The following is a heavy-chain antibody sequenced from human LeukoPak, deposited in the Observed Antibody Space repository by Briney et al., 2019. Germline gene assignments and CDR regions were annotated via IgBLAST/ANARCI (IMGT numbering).Heavy chain of an antibody. CDR1: GYTFTSYY. D-gene: IGHD2-15*01. Sequence: GATVKVSCKASGYTFTSYYMHWVRQAPGQGLEWMGIINPSGGSTSYAQKFQGRVTMTRDTSTSTVYMELSSLRSEDTAVYYCAREVLMRYCSGGSCYSSSMMGSHTGYYGMDVWGQGTTVTVSS. V-gene: IGHV1-46*01. CDR3: AREVLMRYCSGGSCYSSSMMGSHTGYYGMDV. CDR2: INPSGGST. J-gene: IGHJ6*02.